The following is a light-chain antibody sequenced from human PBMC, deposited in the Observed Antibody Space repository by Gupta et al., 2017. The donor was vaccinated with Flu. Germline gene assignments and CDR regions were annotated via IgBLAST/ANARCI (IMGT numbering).Light chain of an antibody. J-gene: IGLJ1*01. CDR1: SSNIVSNT. Sequence: SVLTPPPSSSGTPGPRVTIYCSGSSSNIVSNTVNWYQQLPGTAPKLLIYSNNQRPSGVPDRFSGSKSGTSASLAISGLQSEDEADYYCAAWDDSLNGLYVFGTGTKVTVL. CDR2: SNN. V-gene: IGLV1-44*01. CDR3: AAWDDSLNGLYV.